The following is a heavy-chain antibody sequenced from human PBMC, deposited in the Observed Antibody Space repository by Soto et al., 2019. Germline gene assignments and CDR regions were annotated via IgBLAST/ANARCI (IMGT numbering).Heavy chain of an antibody. J-gene: IGHJ4*02. Sequence: PGGSLRLSCAASGFTFSSYGMHWVRQAPGKGLEWVAVISYDGSNKYYADSVKGRFTISRDNSKNTLYLQMNSLRAEDTAVYYCAKAQPQWLLLYWGQGTLVTVSS. CDR1: GFTFSSYG. V-gene: IGHV3-30*18. D-gene: IGHD3-22*01. CDR3: AKAQPQWLLLY. CDR2: ISYDGSNK.